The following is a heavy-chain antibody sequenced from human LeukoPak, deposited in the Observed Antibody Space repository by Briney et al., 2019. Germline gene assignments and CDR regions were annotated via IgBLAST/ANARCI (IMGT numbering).Heavy chain of an antibody. D-gene: IGHD6-19*01. J-gene: IGHJ4*02. Sequence: GGSLRLSCAASGFTFSSYAMSTIRQAPGKGLEWVSANSGSGCSPYYGDSVKGRFTISRDNSKITRYLQMNSLRAEDTVVDYCAKGAQYSSGWYDLITSDYWGQGTLVTVSS. CDR1: GFTFSSYA. V-gene: IGHV3-23*01. CDR2: NSGSGCSP. CDR3: AKGAQYSSGWYDLITSDY.